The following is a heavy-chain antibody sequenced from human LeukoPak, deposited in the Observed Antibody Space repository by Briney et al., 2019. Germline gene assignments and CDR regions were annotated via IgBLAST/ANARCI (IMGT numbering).Heavy chain of an antibody. CDR1: GFTFGTYG. V-gene: IGHV3-23*01. Sequence: GGSLRLSCAASGFTFGTYGMSWVRQASGKGLEWVPGISAGDGSTAYADSVEGRLTISRDNSKNTLYLQMNSLRAEDTAVYYCAKLSITMIVVVITHFDYWGQGTLVTVSS. CDR2: ISAGDGST. D-gene: IGHD3-22*01. J-gene: IGHJ4*02. CDR3: AKLSITMIVVVITHFDY.